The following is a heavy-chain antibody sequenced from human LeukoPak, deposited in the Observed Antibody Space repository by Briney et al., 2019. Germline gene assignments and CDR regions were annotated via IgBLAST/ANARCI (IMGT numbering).Heavy chain of an antibody. D-gene: IGHD3-16*01. CDR1: RYTFTGYY. CDR2: INPNNGDT. J-gene: IGHJ4*02. V-gene: IGHV1-2*02. CDR3: ARDERYSDADHHYPDLGY. Sequence: ASVKVSCKASRYTFTGYYMHWVRRAPGQGLEWMGWINPNNGDTNYAQNFQGRVTLTSDTSTRTTYMELSSLTSDDTAVYYCARDERYSDADHHYPDLGYWGQGTLVTVSS.